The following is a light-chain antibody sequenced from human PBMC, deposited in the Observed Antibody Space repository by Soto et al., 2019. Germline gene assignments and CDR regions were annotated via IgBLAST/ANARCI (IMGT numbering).Light chain of an antibody. Sequence: DTVMTQSPDSLAVSLGERATINCKSSQTLLNSSNNKNYLAWYQQKPGQPPKLLIYWASTRESGVPDRFSGSGSGTDFTLPINILQAEDVAVYYCQQYFSAPFPFGQGTKLEIK. CDR3: QQYFSAPFP. CDR1: QTLLNSSNNKNY. J-gene: IGKJ2*01. CDR2: WAS. V-gene: IGKV4-1*01.